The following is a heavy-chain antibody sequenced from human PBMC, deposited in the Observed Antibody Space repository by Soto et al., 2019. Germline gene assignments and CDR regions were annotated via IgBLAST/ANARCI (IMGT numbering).Heavy chain of an antibody. CDR2: IYYSGST. Sequence: PSETLSLTCTFSGGSISSGDYYCSWIRQPAGKGLEWIGYIYYSGSTNYNPSLKSRVTISVDTSKNQFSLKLSSVTAADTAVYYCARGTFEYSSSSAWFDPWGQGTLVTVSS. V-gene: IGHV4-61*08. CDR1: GGSISSGDYY. CDR3: ARGTFEYSSSSAWFDP. D-gene: IGHD6-6*01. J-gene: IGHJ5*02.